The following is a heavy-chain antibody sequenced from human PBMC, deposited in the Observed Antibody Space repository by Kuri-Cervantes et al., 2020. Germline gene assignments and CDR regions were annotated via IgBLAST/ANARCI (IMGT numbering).Heavy chain of an antibody. J-gene: IGHJ4*02. CDR2: MCHSGST. V-gene: IGHV4-38-2*01. CDR1: GYSISGGYF. CDR3: ARVRIAAAGPRPLFDY. Sequence: SQTLSLTCAVSGYSISGGYFWGWIRQPPGKGLEWIGDMCHSGSTYYNPSLKSRVTISVDTSKNQFSLKLSSVTAADTAVYYCARVRIAAAGPRPLFDYWGQGTLVTVSS. D-gene: IGHD6-13*01.